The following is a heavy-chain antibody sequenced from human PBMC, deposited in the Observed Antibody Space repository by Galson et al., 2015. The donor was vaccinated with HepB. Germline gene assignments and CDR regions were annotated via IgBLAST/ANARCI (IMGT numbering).Heavy chain of an antibody. CDR3: AKNNGNYYGPFDP. V-gene: IGHV4-4*07. Sequence: ETLSLTCTVSGGSISGYYWTWIRQPAGKGMEWIGRIYNNGDIRYNPSLRSRVTMAVDTSTNKISLKLRSVTAADTAVYYCAKNNGNYYGPFDPWGRGTLVTVSS. CDR2: IYNNGDI. CDR1: GGSISGYY. D-gene: IGHD1-26*01. J-gene: IGHJ5*02.